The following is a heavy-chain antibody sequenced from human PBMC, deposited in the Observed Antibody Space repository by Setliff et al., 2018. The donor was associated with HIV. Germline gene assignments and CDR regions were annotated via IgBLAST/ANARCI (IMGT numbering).Heavy chain of an antibody. CDR2: INHSGNT. J-gene: IGHJ4*02. D-gene: IGHD3-10*02. CDR3: VREGVRRGLCSGSFRYRAYYFDQ. V-gene: IGHV4-34*01. Sequence: SETLSLTCAVYGGSFSGYYWSWIRQPPGKGLEWIGEINHSGNTYYSPSLKSRVTISIDTSKNQFSLNLRSVTAADTAVYYCVREGVRRGLCSGSFRYRAYYFDQWGQGTLVTVSS. CDR1: GGSFSGYY.